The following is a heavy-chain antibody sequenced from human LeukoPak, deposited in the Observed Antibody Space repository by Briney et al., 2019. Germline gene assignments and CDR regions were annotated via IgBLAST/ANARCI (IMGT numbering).Heavy chain of an antibody. J-gene: IGHJ6*02. V-gene: IGHV3-33*08. Sequence: LSLTCAVYGGSFSGYYWSWIRQPPGKGLEWVAVIWYDGSNKYYADSVKGRFTISRDNSKNTLYLQMNSLRAEDTAVYYCARDQAPDYGGNSVSQGMDVWGQGTTVTVSS. CDR1: GGSFSGYY. D-gene: IGHD4-23*01. CDR2: IWYDGSNK. CDR3: ARDQAPDYGGNSVSQGMDV.